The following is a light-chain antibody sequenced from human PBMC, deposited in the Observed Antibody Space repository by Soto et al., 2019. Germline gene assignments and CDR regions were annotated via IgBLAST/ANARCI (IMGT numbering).Light chain of an antibody. CDR3: QQYNNWPKM. J-gene: IGKJ1*01. Sequence: EIVMTQSPATLSVSPGERATLSCRASQDVLTNLAWYQQKPGQSPRLLIYRASTRATGVQARFSGSGSGTEFTLTIRSLQSEDFAVYYCQQYNNWPKMFGQGTKVDIK. CDR2: RAS. CDR1: QDVLTN. V-gene: IGKV3-15*01.